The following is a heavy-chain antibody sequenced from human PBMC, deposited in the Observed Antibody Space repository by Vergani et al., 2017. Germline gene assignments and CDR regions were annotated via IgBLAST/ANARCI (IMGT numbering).Heavy chain of an antibody. CDR2: VSFRGDT. CDR3: ARSRIYYGAGSPDY. V-gene: IGHV4-59*02. Sequence: QVKLQESGPGLLKLSETLSLTCTVSGASVNSYYWSWIRQPPGKGLEWMGYVSFRGDTLYDPSVKGRMTISLNTSSNQFSLYLTSVTAADTAVYYCARSRIYYGAGSPDYWGQGTLVTVSS. J-gene: IGHJ4*02. CDR1: GASVNSYY. D-gene: IGHD3-10*01.